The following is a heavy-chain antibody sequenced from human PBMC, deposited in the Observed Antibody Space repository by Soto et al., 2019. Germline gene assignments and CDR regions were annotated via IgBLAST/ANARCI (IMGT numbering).Heavy chain of an antibody. CDR2: IFSNDEK. CDR1: GFSLSNARMG. D-gene: IGHD3-22*01. CDR3: ARIIRYDSSGYYGQFDY. V-gene: IGHV2-26*01. J-gene: IGHJ4*02. Sequence: QVTLKESGPVLVKPTETLTLTCTVSGFSLSNARMGVSWIRQPPAKALEWLAHIFSNDEKSYSTSLKSRLTISKDTSKSQVVLTMTNMDPVDTATYYCARIIRYDSSGYYGQFDYWGQGTLVTVSS.